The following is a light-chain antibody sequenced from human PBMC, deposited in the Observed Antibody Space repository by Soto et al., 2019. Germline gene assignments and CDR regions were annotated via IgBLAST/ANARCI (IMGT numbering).Light chain of an antibody. Sequence: DIQMTQSPSSLSACVGDRVTITCRASQSIYSSLNWYHQKPGKAPKLLIYAASNLQSGVPSRFSGSGSGTDFTLSISSLQPEDFATYYCQQSYSAPYTFGQGTKLEI. J-gene: IGKJ2*01. CDR2: AAS. CDR1: QSIYSS. V-gene: IGKV1-39*01. CDR3: QQSYSAPYT.